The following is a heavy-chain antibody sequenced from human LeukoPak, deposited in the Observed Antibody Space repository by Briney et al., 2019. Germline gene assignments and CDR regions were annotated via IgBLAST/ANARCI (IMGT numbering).Heavy chain of an antibody. CDR1: GGTISSSSYY. V-gene: IGHV4-39*01. CDR2: IYYSGTT. J-gene: IGHJ4*02. Sequence: SETLSLTCTVSGGTISSSSYYWGWIRQPPGKGLEWIGSIYYSGTTYYDPSLKSRVTISVDTSKSQFSLRLTSVTAADTAVYYCARHVRFLEWLSSYYFDYWGQGTLVTVSS. D-gene: IGHD3-3*01. CDR3: ARHVRFLEWLSSYYFDY.